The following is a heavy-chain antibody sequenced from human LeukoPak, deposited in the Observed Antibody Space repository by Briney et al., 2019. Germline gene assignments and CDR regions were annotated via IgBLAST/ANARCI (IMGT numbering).Heavy chain of an antibody. V-gene: IGHV5-51*01. CDR1: RYSFTSYW. Sequence: GESLKISCKGSRYSFTSYWIGWVRQMPGKGLEWMGIIYPGDSDTRYSPSFQGQVTISADKSISTAYLQWSSLKASDTATYYCARSPYYYDSSGALDYWGQGTLVTVSS. CDR2: IYPGDSDT. D-gene: IGHD3-22*01. CDR3: ARSPYYYDSSGALDY. J-gene: IGHJ4*02.